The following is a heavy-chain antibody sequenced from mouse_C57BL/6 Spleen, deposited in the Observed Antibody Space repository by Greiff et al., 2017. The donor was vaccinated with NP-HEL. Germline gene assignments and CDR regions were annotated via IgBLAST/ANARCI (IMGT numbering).Heavy chain of an antibody. CDR2: ISGGGGNT. V-gene: IGHV5-9*01. CDR3: ARPPGPARGYFDV. CDR1: GFPFSSYT. D-gene: IGHD3-3*01. Sequence: EVKLMESGGVLVQPGGSLKLSCAASGFPFSSYTMSWVRQTPEKSLDWLATISGGGGNTYYPDSVKGRFTISRDNAKNTLYLQMSSLRSEDTALYYCARPPGPARGYFDVWGTGTTVTVSS. J-gene: IGHJ1*03.